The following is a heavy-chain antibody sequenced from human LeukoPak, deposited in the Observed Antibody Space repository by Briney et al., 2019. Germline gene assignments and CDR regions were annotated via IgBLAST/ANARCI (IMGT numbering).Heavy chain of an antibody. D-gene: IGHD6-13*01. CDR2: IRYDGSNK. V-gene: IGHV3-30*02. Sequence: GGSLRLSCAASGFTFSSYGMSWVRQAPGKGLEWVAFIRYDGSNKYYADSVKGRITISRDNSKNTLYLQMNSLRPEDTAVYYCAKDLAAAFDYWGQGTLVTVSS. CDR1: GFTFSSYG. CDR3: AKDLAAAFDY. J-gene: IGHJ4*02.